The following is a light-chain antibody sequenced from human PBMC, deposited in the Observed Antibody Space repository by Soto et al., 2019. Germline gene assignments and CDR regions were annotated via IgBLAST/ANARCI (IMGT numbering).Light chain of an antibody. CDR1: SSDVRSYNL. CDR2: EDT. V-gene: IGLV2-23*01. Sequence: QSALTQPASVSGSPGQSITISCTGTSSDVRSYNLVSWYQQHPGKAPKLMIYEDTERPSGVSNRFSGSKSGNTASLTISGLQAEDEADYYCSSYAGSTTYVVFGGGTKLTVL. CDR3: SSYAGSTTYVV. J-gene: IGLJ2*01.